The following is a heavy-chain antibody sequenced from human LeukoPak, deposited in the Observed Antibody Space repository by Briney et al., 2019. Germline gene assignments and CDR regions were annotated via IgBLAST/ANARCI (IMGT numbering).Heavy chain of an antibody. J-gene: IGHJ4*02. Sequence: GGSLRLSCAASGFTFSSYGMHWVRQAPGKGLEWVAVISYDGSNKYYADSVKGRFTISRDNSKNTLYLQMNSLRAEDTAVYYCAKLLFSDYGDFDFDYWGQGTLVTVSS. V-gene: IGHV3-30*18. CDR3: AKLLFSDYGDFDFDY. CDR1: GFTFSSYG. D-gene: IGHD4-17*01. CDR2: ISYDGSNK.